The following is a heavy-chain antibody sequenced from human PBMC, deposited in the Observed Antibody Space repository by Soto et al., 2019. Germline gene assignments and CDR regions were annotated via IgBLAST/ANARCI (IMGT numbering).Heavy chain of an antibody. CDR1: GGSISSYY. CDR3: ARGGDLGIFLYFDY. CDR2: IYYSGST. D-gene: IGHD3-3*01. J-gene: IGHJ4*02. Sequence: SETLSLTCTVSGGSISSYYWSWIRQPPGKGLEWIGYIYYSGSTNYNPSLKSRVTISVDTSKNQFSLKLSSVTAADTAMYYCARGGDLGIFLYFDYWGQGTRVT. V-gene: IGHV4-59*01.